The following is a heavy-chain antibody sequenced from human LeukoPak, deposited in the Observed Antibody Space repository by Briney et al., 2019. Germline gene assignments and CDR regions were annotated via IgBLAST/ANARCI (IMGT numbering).Heavy chain of an antibody. CDR3: TTWQGSMETMVRDS. CDR2: FDPEDGET. Sequence: GASVKVSCKVSGYILTELLMHWVRQAPGKGLEWMGGFDPEDGETIYAQKFQGRVTMTEDTSTDTAYIELSSLRPEDTAVYYCTTWQGSMETMVRDSWGQGTLVTVSS. J-gene: IGHJ4*02. D-gene: IGHD3-10*01. CDR1: GYILTELL. V-gene: IGHV1-24*01.